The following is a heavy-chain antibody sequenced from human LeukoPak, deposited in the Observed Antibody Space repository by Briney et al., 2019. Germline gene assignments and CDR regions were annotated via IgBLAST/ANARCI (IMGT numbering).Heavy chain of an antibody. Sequence: GASVKVSCKASGYTFTGYYMHWVRQAPGQGLEWMGIINPSGGSTSYARKFQGRVTMTRDTSTSTVYMELSSLRSEDTAVYYCARTVGYSSSWYWPFDYWGQGTLVTVSS. CDR2: INPSGGST. CDR1: GYTFTGYY. V-gene: IGHV1-46*01. D-gene: IGHD6-13*01. CDR3: ARTVGYSSSWYWPFDY. J-gene: IGHJ4*02.